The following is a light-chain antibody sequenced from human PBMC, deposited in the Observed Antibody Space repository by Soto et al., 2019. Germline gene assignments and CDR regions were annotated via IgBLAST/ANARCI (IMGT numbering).Light chain of an antibody. J-gene: IGKJ4*01. V-gene: IGKV3D-15*01. Sequence: EIVMTQSPATLSVSPGGRATLSCRASQSISNNLAWYRQKPGQAPRLLIYGASTRATGIPARFSGSGSGTEFTLTISSLQSEDSAVYYCQQYHNWPPLTFGGGTKVEIK. CDR2: GAS. CDR3: QQYHNWPPLT. CDR1: QSISNN.